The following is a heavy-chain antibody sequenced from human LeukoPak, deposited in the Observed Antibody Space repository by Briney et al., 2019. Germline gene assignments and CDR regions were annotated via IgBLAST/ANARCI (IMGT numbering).Heavy chain of an antibody. Sequence: GGSLRLSCAPSGFTFNNFAMSWVRQAPGKGLEWVSTINNGGGSTYYADSVKGRFTISRDNSKNTLYLQMNSLRAEDTAIYYCAKDRAVYSNYFDYWGQGTLVTV. CDR2: INNGGGST. J-gene: IGHJ4*02. CDR3: AKDRAVYSNYFDY. CDR1: GFTFNNFA. V-gene: IGHV3-23*01. D-gene: IGHD4-11*01.